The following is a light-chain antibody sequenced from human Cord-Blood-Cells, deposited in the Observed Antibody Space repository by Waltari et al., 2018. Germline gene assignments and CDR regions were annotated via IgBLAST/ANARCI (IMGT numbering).Light chain of an antibody. J-gene: IGKJ1*01. Sequence: EIVLTPSPGTLSLSPGKRATLSCRASQRVSSSYLAWYQQKPGQAPRLRIYGASSRANGIPDRFSGSGSGTDFTITISRLEPEDFAVYYCQQYGSSPTFGQGTKVEIK. CDR2: GAS. CDR3: QQYGSSPT. V-gene: IGKV3-20*01. CDR1: QRVSSSY.